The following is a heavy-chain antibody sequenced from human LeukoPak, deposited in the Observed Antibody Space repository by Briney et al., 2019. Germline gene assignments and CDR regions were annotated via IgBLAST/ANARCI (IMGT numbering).Heavy chain of an antibody. J-gene: IGHJ3*02. V-gene: IGHV4-61*01. D-gene: IGHD2-2*01. CDR2: IYYSGST. CDR1: GGSVSSGSYY. Sequence: SESLSLTCTVSGGSVSSGSYYWGWIRQPPGKGLEWTGYIYYSGSTNYNPSLKSRVTISVGTSKNQFSLKLSSVTAADTAVYYCARERSCSSTSCYVVDIWGQGTMVTVSS. CDR3: ARERSCSSTSCYVVDI.